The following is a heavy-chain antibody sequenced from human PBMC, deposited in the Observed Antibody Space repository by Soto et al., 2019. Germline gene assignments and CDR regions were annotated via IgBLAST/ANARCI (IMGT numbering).Heavy chain of an antibody. CDR1: GFTFETYN. D-gene: IGHD5-12*01. J-gene: IGHJ4*02. CDR2: IGSSSATI. Sequence: EVQLVESGGGLVQPGGSLRLSCAASGFTFETYNMNWVRQAPGKGLEWVSYIGSSSATIYYADSVRGRFTISRDNAKNSLYLQMKSLRAEDTVVYYCARASGVDNSGFDLSYWGQGTLVTVSS. CDR3: ARASGVDNSGFDLSY. V-gene: IGHV3-48*01.